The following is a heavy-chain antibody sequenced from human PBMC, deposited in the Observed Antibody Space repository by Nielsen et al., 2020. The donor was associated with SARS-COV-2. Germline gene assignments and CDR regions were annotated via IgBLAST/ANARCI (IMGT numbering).Heavy chain of an antibody. CDR3: AKVGSICSRTSCYES. J-gene: IGHJ5*02. Sequence: ASVKVSCKASGNTSTNYYLHWVRQAPGQGLEWMGVINPSGGTTSYAQKFEGRVTMTRDTSTRTIYMEMSRLTSEDTAVYYCAKVGSICSRTSCYESWGQGTLVTVSS. CDR2: INPSGGTT. CDR1: GNTSTNYY. D-gene: IGHD2-2*01. V-gene: IGHV1-46*01.